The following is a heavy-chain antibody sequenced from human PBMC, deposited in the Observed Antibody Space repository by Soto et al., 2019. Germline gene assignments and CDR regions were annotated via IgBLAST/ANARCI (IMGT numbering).Heavy chain of an antibody. Sequence: PSETLSLTCAVYGGSFSGYYWSWIRQPPGKGLEWIGEINHSGSTNYNPSLKSRVTISVETSKNQFSLKLSSVTAADTAVYYCARGGTVHTAIQQYFDYWGQGTLVTVSS. V-gene: IGHV4-34*01. J-gene: IGHJ4*02. CDR2: INHSGST. CDR1: GGSFSGYY. CDR3: ARGGTVHTAIQQYFDY. D-gene: IGHD5-18*01.